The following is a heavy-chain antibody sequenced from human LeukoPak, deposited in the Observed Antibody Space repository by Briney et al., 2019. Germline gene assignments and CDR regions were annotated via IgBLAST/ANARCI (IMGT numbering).Heavy chain of an antibody. CDR1: GGTFSSYA. CDR3: ASRAVVRGVILSAFDI. D-gene: IGHD3-10*01. CDR2: IIPIFGTA. J-gene: IGHJ3*02. Sequence: ASVKVSCKASGGTFSSYAISWVRQAPGQGLEWMGGIIPIFGTANYAQKFQGRVTITTDESTSTAYMELSSLRSEDTAVYYCASRAVVRGVILSAFDIWGQGTMVTVSS. V-gene: IGHV1-69*05.